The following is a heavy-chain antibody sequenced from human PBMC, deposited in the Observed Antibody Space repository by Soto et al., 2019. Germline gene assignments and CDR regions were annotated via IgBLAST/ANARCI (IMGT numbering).Heavy chain of an antibody. Sequence: SETLSLTCTVSGGSISSSNYYWGWIRQPPGKGLEWIGSIYYSGSTYYNPSLKSRVTISVDTSKNQFSLKLSSVTAADTAVYYCARVWGGAFDFWGQGTMVTVSS. CDR2: IYYSGST. CDR3: ARVWGGAFDF. CDR1: GGSISSSNYY. V-gene: IGHV4-39*07. D-gene: IGHD3-10*01. J-gene: IGHJ3*01.